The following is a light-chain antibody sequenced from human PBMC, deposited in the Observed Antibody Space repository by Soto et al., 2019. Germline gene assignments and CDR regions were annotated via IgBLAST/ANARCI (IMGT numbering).Light chain of an antibody. CDR2: PAS. CDR1: QDIKSY. V-gene: IGKV1-9*01. CDR3: QHGNDYPIT. J-gene: IGKJ5*01. Sequence: IPLTQSPSFLSASVGDRGTIACRASQDIKSYVAWYQQKPGKAPKLLIYPASTVQSGVPSRCSGSGAGTEFTLTISSLQPEDFATYHCQHGNDYPITFGQGTRLEIK.